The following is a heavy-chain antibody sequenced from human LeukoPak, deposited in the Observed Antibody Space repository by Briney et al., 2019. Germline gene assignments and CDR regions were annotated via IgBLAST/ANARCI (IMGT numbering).Heavy chain of an antibody. Sequence: GGSLRLSCAASGFSFSSYSMNCVRQAPGKGLEWVSSITSSCTYYADSVKGRFTISRDNAKNSLYLQMNSLRAEDTAVYYCARERVTTTAFDIWGQGTMVTVSS. J-gene: IGHJ3*02. CDR2: ITSSCTY. CDR3: ARERVTTTAFDI. CDR1: GFSFSSYS. D-gene: IGHD5-12*01. V-gene: IGHV3-21*01.